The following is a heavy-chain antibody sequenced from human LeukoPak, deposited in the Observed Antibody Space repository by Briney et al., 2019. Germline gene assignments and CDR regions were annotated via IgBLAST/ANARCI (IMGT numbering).Heavy chain of an antibody. Sequence: SQTLSLTCAISGDCVSTDSAGWNWIRQSPLRCLEWLGKAYHRSKLYNDYAAPVRTRIPVNPDTPKHQFSLKLNSVTPEDTAVYHCATDQPPLGDGYYYLDHWTQRPRVTVSS. CDR2: AYHRSKLYN. D-gene: IGHD3-22*01. CDR3: ATDQPPLGDGYYYLDH. CDR1: GDCVSTDSAG. J-gene: IGHJ5*02. V-gene: IGHV6-1*01.